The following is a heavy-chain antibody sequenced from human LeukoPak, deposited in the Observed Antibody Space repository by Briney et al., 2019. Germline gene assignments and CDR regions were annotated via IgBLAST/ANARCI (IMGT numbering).Heavy chain of an antibody. CDR1: GFTFSSYG. V-gene: IGHV3-30*18. Sequence: GGSLRLSCAASGFTFSSYGMHWVRQAPGKGLEWVAVISYDGSNKYYADSVKGRFTISRDNSKNTLYLQMNSLRAEDTAVYYCAKDGNPTDYYYYGMDVWGQGTTVAVSS. D-gene: IGHD1-14*01. CDR2: ISYDGSNK. CDR3: AKDGNPTDYYYYGMDV. J-gene: IGHJ6*02.